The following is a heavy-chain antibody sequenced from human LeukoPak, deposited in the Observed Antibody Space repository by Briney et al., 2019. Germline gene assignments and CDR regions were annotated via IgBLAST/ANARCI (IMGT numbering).Heavy chain of an antibody. CDR3: ARHAGTGGSLYGYFDY. Sequence: SETLSLTCTVSGGSISRSYWSWIRQPPGKGLEWIGYIYYSGSTNYNPSLKSRVTISVDTSKNQFSLKLSSVTAADTAVYYCARHAGTGGSLYGYFDYWGQGTLVTVSS. D-gene: IGHD1-26*01. CDR2: IYYSGST. CDR1: GGSISRSY. V-gene: IGHV4-59*08. J-gene: IGHJ4*02.